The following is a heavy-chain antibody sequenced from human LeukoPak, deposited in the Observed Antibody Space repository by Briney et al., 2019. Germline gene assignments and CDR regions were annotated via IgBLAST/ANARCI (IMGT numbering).Heavy chain of an antibody. CDR1: GGSISSGGYY. CDR3: ARVGTTVVTPHDY. D-gene: IGHD4-23*01. J-gene: IGHJ4*02. Sequence: SETLSLTCTVSGGSISSGGYYWSWIRQHPGKGLEWIGHIYFSGSAFYNPSLKSRVSISVDTSKNQFALKLSSVTAADTAVYYCARVGTTVVTPHDYWGQGTLVTVSS. V-gene: IGHV4-31*03. CDR2: IYFSGSA.